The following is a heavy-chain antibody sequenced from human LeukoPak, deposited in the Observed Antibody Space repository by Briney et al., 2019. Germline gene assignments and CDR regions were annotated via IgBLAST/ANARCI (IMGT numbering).Heavy chain of an antibody. Sequence: GGSLRLSCAASGFTFSSYSMNWVRQAPGKGLEWVSSISATSNYIYYAYSVKGRFTISRDNAKNSLYLQMNSLRAEDTAVYYCARDTSGYTFDDWGQGTLVPVSS. D-gene: IGHD5-18*01. CDR1: GFTFSSYS. V-gene: IGHV3-21*01. J-gene: IGHJ4*02. CDR3: ARDTSGYTFDD. CDR2: ISATSNYI.